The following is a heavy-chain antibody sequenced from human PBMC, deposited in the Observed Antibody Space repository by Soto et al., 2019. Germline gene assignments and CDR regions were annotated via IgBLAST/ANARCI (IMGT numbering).Heavy chain of an antibody. D-gene: IGHD3-9*01. J-gene: IGHJ4*02. CDR2: IYPDDSDT. V-gene: IGHV5-51*01. CDR1: GYTFTKYW. Sequence: GESLKISCQASGYTFTKYWVGWVRQMPGKGLEWMGIIYPDDSDTRYSPSFQGHVTISADKSISTAYLQWSSLKASDSATYYCARRDMLTGYVYFDYWGQGTQVAVSS. CDR3: ARRDMLTGYVYFDY.